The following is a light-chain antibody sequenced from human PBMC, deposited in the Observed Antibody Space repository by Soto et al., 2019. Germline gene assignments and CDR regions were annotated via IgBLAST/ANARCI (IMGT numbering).Light chain of an antibody. J-gene: IGKJ5*01. CDR3: HQYDTSIT. CDR2: GAS. CDR1: QSVSSNY. V-gene: IGKV3-20*01. Sequence: PGETATLSCRASQSVSSNYLAWYQQKPGQAPRLLIYGASSRATGIPDRFSGSGSGTDFTLTISRLEPEDFAVFYCHQYDTSITFGQGTRLEI.